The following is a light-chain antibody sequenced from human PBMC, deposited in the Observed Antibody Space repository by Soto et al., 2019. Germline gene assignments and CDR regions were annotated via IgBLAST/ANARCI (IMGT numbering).Light chain of an antibody. V-gene: IGLV2-11*01. CDR2: DVS. CDR1: SIDVDDYNY. Sequence: QSVLTQPRSVSGSPGQSVTISCTGTSIDVDDYNYVSWFQQHPGKAPKLMIYDVSERPSGVPDRFSGSKSGNTASLTISGLQAEDEADYYCCSYGGTFYVFGTGTKVTVL. CDR3: CSYGGTFYV. J-gene: IGLJ1*01.